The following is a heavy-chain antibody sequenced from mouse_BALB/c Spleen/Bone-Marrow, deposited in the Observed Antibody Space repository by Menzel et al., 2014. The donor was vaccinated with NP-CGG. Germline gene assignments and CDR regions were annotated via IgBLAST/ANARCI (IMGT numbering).Heavy chain of an antibody. Sequence: EVQLQQSGAELVKPGASVKLSCTASGFNIKDTYMHWVKQRPEQSLEWIGRIDPANGNTKYDPKFQGKATITADTSSNTAYLQLSSLTSEDTAVYYCAPYYYGSSSFAYWGQGTLVTVSA. CDR3: APYYYGSSSFAY. D-gene: IGHD1-1*01. J-gene: IGHJ3*01. V-gene: IGHV14-3*02. CDR2: IDPANGNT. CDR1: GFNIKDTY.